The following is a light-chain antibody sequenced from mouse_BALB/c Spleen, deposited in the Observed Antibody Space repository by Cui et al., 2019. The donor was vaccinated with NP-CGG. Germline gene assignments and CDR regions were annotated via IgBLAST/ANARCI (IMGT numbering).Light chain of an antibody. CDR3: ALWYSNHWV. CDR2: GTN. J-gene: IGLJ1*01. V-gene: IGLV1*01. Sequence: QAVVTQESALTTSPGETVTLTCRSSTGAVTTSNYANWVQEKPDHLFTGLIGGTNNRAPGVPARFSGSLIGDKAPLTITGTQTEDEAMYFCALWYSNHWVFGGGTKLTVL. CDR1: TGAVTTSNY.